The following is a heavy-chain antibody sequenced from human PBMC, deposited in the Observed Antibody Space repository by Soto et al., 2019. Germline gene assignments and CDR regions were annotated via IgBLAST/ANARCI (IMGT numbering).Heavy chain of an antibody. Sequence: ASVKVSCKASGYTFTSYEMHWVRQAPGQGLEWMGIINPSGGSTSYAQKFQGRVTMTRDTSTSTVYMELSSLRSEDTAVYYCARDSGIVGATENQYWGQGTLVTVPQ. CDR1: GYTFTSYE. V-gene: IGHV1-46*01. CDR2: INPSGGST. CDR3: ARDSGIVGATENQY. D-gene: IGHD1-26*01. J-gene: IGHJ4*02.